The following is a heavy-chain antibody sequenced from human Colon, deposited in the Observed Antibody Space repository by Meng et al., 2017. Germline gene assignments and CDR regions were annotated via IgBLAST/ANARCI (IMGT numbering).Heavy chain of an antibody. D-gene: IGHD3-22*01. CDR2: IYHSGST. CDR1: GGSISSSNW. J-gene: IGHJ3*02. V-gene: IGHV4-4*02. Sequence: GSLRLSCAVSGGSISSSNWWSWVRQPPGKGLEWIGEIYHSGSTNYNPSLKSRVTISVDKSKNQFSLKLSSVTAADTAVYYCARGDYYYDRLQLGSNAFDIWGQGTMVTVSS. CDR3: ARGDYYYDRLQLGSNAFDI.